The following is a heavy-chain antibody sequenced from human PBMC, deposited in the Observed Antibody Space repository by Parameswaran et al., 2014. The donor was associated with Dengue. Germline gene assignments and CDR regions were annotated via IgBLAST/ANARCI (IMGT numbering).Heavy chain of an antibody. CDR3: ARDGGGEFWYFDL. CDR2: IYYSGGT. Sequence: RWIRQPPGKGLEWIGYIYYSGGTNYNPSFKSRVTISVDTSKNQFSLKLTSVTAADTAVYYCARDGGGEFWYFDLWGRGSLVTVSS. J-gene: IGHJ2*01. V-gene: IGHV4-59*01. D-gene: IGHD3-10*01.